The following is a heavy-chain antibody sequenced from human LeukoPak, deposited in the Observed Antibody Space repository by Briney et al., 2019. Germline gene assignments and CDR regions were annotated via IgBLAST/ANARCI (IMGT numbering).Heavy chain of an antibody. CDR1: GDSVSSSNYY. D-gene: IGHD5-18*01. Sequence: SETLSLTCTVFGDSVSSSNYYWAWFRQPPGKGLDWIGSLYYDGRTYYSPSLESRVTVSVDTSKNQFALKLTSVTAADTAVYYCARSRSGYSYDHAAFDIWGQGTMVTVSS. CDR3: ARSRSGYSYDHAAFDI. J-gene: IGHJ3*02. CDR2: LYYDGRT. V-gene: IGHV4-39*01.